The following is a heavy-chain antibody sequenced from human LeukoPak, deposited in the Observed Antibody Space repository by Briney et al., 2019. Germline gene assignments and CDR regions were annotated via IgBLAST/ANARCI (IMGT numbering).Heavy chain of an antibody. Sequence: GASVKVSCKASGYTFTCYGISWVRQAPGQGLEWMGWISAYNGNTNYAQKLQGRVTMTTDTSTSTAYMELSSLRSEDTAVYYCAGPADYMDVWGKGTTATVSS. CDR1: GYTFTCYG. CDR2: ISAYNGNT. CDR3: AGPADYMDV. V-gene: IGHV1-18*01. J-gene: IGHJ6*03.